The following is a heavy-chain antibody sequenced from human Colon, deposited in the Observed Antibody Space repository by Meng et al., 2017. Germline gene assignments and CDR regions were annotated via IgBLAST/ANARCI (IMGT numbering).Heavy chain of an antibody. CDR3: ARRTMMTMSGLVVPSGYFDT. V-gene: IGHV2-5*02. J-gene: IGHJ5*02. CDR2: IYSDDDK. Sequence: QITLKESGPALVNPTQTLTLTCTFSGFSPSLSGEGVGWIRQSPRKAPEWLALIYSDDDKRYSPSLKSRLTITKDTSKNQVVLTMTNMDPVDSARYYCARRTMMTMSGLVVPSGYFDTWGQGILVTVSS. CDR1: GFSPSLSGEG. D-gene: IGHD5-12*01.